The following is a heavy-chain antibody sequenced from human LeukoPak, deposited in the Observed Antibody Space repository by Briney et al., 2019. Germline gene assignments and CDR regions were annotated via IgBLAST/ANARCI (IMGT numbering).Heavy chain of an antibody. CDR3: ARVWVIAVAGTVDY. J-gene: IGHJ4*02. V-gene: IGHV3-30*03. Sequence: PGRSLRLSCAASGFTFSSYGMHWVRQAPGKGLEWVAVISYDGSNKYYADSVKGRFTISRDNSKNTPYLQMNSLRAEDTAVYYCARVWVIAVAGTVDYWGQGTLVTVSS. CDR1: GFTFSSYG. D-gene: IGHD6-19*01. CDR2: ISYDGSNK.